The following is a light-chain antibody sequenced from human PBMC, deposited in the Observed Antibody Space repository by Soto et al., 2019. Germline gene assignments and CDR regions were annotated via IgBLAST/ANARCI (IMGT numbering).Light chain of an antibody. CDR2: DAS. CDR3: QQRSNWPPF. J-gene: IGKJ5*01. V-gene: IGKV3-11*01. CDR1: QSVSSY. Sequence: EIVLTQSPATLSLSPGERATLSCRASQSVSSYLAWYQQKPGQAPRLLIYDASNRATGIPARFSGSGSGTDFTLTISSLEPEDFAVYYFQQRSNWPPFFGQGTRLEIK.